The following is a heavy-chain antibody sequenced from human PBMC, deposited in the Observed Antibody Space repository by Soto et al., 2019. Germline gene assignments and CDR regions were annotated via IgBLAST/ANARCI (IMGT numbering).Heavy chain of an antibody. Sequence: EVQLLESGGGLVQPGGSLRLSCAASGFTFSSYAMSWVRQAPGKGLEWVSAISGSGGSTYYADSVKGRFTISRDNSKNTLYLQMNSLRAEDTAVYYCAKDRVQAAMPASGGWFDPWGQGTLVTVSS. J-gene: IGHJ5*02. CDR3: AKDRVQAAMPASGGWFDP. V-gene: IGHV3-23*01. CDR1: GFTFSSYA. D-gene: IGHD2-2*01. CDR2: ISGSGGST.